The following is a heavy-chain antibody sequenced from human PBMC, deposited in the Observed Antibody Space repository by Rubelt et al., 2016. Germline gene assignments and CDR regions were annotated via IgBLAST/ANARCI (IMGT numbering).Heavy chain of an antibody. CDR1: GFTFSNAW. J-gene: IGHJ4*02. CDR3: TTRISSIAAEFDY. CDR2: IKSKTDGGTT. Sequence: QLVESGGALVQPGGSLRLSCAASGFTFSNAWMSWVRQAPGKGLEWVGRIKSKTDGGTTDYAAPVKGRFTISRDDSKNTLYLQMNSLKTEDTAVYYCTTRISSIAAEFDYWGQGTLVTVSS. V-gene: IGHV3-15*02. D-gene: IGHD6-6*01.